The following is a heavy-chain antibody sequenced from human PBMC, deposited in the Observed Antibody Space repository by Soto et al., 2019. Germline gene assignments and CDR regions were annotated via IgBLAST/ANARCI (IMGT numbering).Heavy chain of an antibody. CDR2: IYDSVNT. V-gene: IGHV4-31*03. J-gene: IGHJ4*02. D-gene: IGHD3-9*01. CDR3: ARVDHRGYFAILTDY. CDR1: GDSLSSGGHY. Sequence: SETLSLTCTVSGDSLSSGGHYWSWIRQHPGKGLEWIGHIYDSVNTYYSPSLRSRVTISADMSKNQFSLNLRSVTAADTAVYYCARVDHRGYFAILTDYWGQGPLVTV.